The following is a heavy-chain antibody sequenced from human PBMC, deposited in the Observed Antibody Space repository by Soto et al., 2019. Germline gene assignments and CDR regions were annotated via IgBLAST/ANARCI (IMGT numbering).Heavy chain of an antibody. V-gene: IGHV4-39*01. D-gene: IGHD6-6*01. CDR2: IYYSGST. CDR1: GGSISSSYYY. Sequence: PSETLSLTCTVSGGSISSSYYYWGWIRQPPGKGLEWIGNIYYSGSTYYNPSLKSRVTISVDTSKNQFSLKLSSVTAADTAVYYCARLVVARPIGYWYLDLWSRGPLVTVSS. J-gene: IGHJ2*01. CDR3: ARLVVARPIGYWYLDL.